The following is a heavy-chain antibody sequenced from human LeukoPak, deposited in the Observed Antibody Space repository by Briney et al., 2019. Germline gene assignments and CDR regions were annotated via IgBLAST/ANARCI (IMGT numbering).Heavy chain of an antibody. V-gene: IGHV4-4*07. CDR3: ARDRMGMTTVTTFWFDP. CDR2: IYTRGST. CDR1: GRSISSYY. J-gene: IGHJ5*02. D-gene: IGHD4-17*01. Sequence: SDTLFLTCTVSGRSISSYYWSWIRQPAGKGLEWIDRIYTRGSTNYNPPLKRRVTISVDSSKNPFSLKLSSVTAADTAVYYCARDRMGMTTVTTFWFDPWGQGTLVTVSS.